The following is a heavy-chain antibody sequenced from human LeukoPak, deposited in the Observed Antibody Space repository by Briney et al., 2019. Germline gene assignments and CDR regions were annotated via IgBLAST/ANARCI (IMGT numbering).Heavy chain of an antibody. J-gene: IGHJ4*02. CDR3: ARTGPRQLIDY. CDR2: INHSGST. Sequence: SETLSLTCAVYGGSFSGYYWSWIRQPPGKGLEWIGEINHSGSTNYNPSLKSRVTISVDTSKNQFSLKLSSVTAADTAVYYCARTGPRQLIDYWGQGTLVTVSS. CDR1: GGSFSGYY. V-gene: IGHV4-34*01. D-gene: IGHD6-19*01.